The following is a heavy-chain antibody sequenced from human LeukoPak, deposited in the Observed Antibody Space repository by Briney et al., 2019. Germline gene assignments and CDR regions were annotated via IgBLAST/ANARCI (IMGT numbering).Heavy chain of an antibody. CDR3: AKDLRVSSSSWVGPFDY. V-gene: IGHV3-9*01. CDR1: GFTFDDYA. Sequence: GGSLRLSCAASGFTFDDYAMHWVRQAPGKGLEWVSGISWNSGSIGYAYSVKGRFTISRDNAKNSLYLQMNSLRAEDTALYYCAKDLRVSSSSWVGPFDYWGQGTLVTVSS. CDR2: ISWNSGSI. J-gene: IGHJ4*02. D-gene: IGHD6-13*01.